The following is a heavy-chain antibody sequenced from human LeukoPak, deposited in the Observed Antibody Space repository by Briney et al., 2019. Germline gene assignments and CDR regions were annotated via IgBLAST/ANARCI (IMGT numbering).Heavy chain of an antibody. V-gene: IGHV1-69*13. CDR2: IIPIFGTT. CDR3: ARRWGPHCSSISCYWRDWYFDL. D-gene: IGHD2-2*01. CDR1: GGTFSSYA. Sequence: SVKVSCKASGGTFSSYAISWVRQAPGQGLEWMGGIIPIFGTTNYAQKFQGRVTITADEFTSTAYMELSSLRSEDTAVYYCARRWGPHCSSISCYWRDWYFDLWGRGTLVTVSS. J-gene: IGHJ2*01.